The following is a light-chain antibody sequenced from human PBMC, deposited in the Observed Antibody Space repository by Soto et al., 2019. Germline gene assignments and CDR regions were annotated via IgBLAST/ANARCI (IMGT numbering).Light chain of an antibody. CDR3: SSYAGSMNWV. J-gene: IGLJ1*01. CDR1: SSDVGGYNY. V-gene: IGLV2-8*01. Sequence: QSALTQPPSASGSPGQSVTISCTGTSSDVGGYNYVSWYQQHPGKAPKLMIYEVSKRPSGVPDRFSGSKSGNTASLTVSGLQAEDEADYYCSSYAGSMNWVFGTGTKVTVL. CDR2: EVS.